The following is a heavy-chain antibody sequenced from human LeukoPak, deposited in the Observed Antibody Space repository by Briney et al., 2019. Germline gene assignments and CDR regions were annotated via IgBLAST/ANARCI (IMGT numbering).Heavy chain of an antibody. D-gene: IGHD6-6*01. V-gene: IGHV3-20*04. Sequence: PGGSLRLSCAASGFTFDDYGMSWVRQAPGKGLEWVSGINWNGGSTGYADSVKGRFTISRDNAKNSLYLQMNSLRAEDTALYYCARDPRYDSSSEFDYWGQGTLVTVSS. CDR2: INWNGGST. CDR1: GFTFDDYG. CDR3: ARDPRYDSSSEFDY. J-gene: IGHJ4*02.